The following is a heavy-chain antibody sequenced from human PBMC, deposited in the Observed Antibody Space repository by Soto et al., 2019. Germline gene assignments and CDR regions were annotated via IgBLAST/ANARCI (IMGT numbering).Heavy chain of an antibody. CDR1: GGSISSGGYY. CDR3: ARGYYDYVWGTYFGYGRYFDL. V-gene: IGHV4-31*03. Sequence: QVQLQESGPGLVKPSQTLSLTCTVSGGSISSGGYYWSWIRQHPGKGLEWIGYIYYSGSTYCNPSLKNRVTISVDTSKNQFSLKLSSVTAADTAVYYCARGYYDYVWGTYFGYGRYFDLWGRGTLVTVSS. J-gene: IGHJ2*01. CDR2: IYYSGST. D-gene: IGHD3-16*01.